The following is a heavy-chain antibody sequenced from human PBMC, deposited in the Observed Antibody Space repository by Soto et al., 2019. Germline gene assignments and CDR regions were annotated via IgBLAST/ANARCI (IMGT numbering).Heavy chain of an antibody. CDR1: GYTFGNFG. D-gene: IGHD3-22*01. CDR2: ISGYNGNT. CDR3: ARDPRRYYYDTTGSPIDF. V-gene: IGHV1-18*01. Sequence: ASVKVSCKASGYTFGNFGVSWVRQAPGQGLEWMGWISGYNGNTNYAQRFQDRITMTTDIPTGTACMELRSLRSDDTAVYYCARDPRRYYYDTTGSPIDFWGQGTLVTVSS. J-gene: IGHJ4*02.